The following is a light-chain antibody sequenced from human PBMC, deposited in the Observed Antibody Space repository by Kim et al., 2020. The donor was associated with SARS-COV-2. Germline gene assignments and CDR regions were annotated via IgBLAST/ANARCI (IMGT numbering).Light chain of an antibody. CDR2: EVS. CDR1: SSDVGGYNY. CDR3: GSYAGSIRWV. V-gene: IGLV2-8*01. J-gene: IGLJ3*02. Sequence: QSALTQPPSASGSPGQSVTISCTGTSSDVGGYNYVSWYQHHPGKAPKLMIYEVSKRPSGVSDRFSGSKSGNAASLTVSVLQAEDEADYYCGSYAGSIRWVFGGGTKLTVL.